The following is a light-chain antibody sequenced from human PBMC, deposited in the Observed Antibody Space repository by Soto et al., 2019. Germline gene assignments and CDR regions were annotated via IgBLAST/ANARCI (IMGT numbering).Light chain of an antibody. V-gene: IGLV2-23*02. Sequence: QSALTQPASVAGSPGQSITISCTGTSSDVGLYNLVSWYQQHPGKAPKFMIYEVNKRSSGISFRFSGSKSGSTASLTISGLQAEDEADYYCCSYAASGSLLFGGGTKLTVL. CDR3: CSYAASGSLL. CDR2: EVN. J-gene: IGLJ2*01. CDR1: SSDVGLYNL.